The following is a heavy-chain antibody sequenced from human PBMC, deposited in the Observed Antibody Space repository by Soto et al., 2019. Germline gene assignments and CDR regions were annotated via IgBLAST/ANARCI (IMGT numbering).Heavy chain of an antibody. CDR3: AHPRGYGVFDAVDI. D-gene: IGHD4-17*01. Sequence: VQLVESGGGVVQPGRSLRLSCAASGFTFSSYAMHWVRQAPGKGLEWVSAISNSGDSAYYAESVRGRFTISRDNSINTLYLQMRSLRPEDTAVYYCAHPRGYGVFDAVDIWGQGTMVTVSS. CDR2: ISNSGDSA. J-gene: IGHJ3*02. CDR1: GFTFSSYA. V-gene: IGHV3-23*04.